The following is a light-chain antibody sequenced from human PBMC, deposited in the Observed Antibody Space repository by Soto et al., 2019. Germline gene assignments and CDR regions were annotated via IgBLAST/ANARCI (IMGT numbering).Light chain of an antibody. CDR3: QQYGYSPRT. V-gene: IGKV3-20*01. CDR1: QSLATYY. Sequence: EIVLTQSPGTLSLSPGERATLSCWASQSLATYYLAWYQQKLGQAPRLLMYATSNRATGVPYRFSGSGSGTDFTLTIRRLEPEDFAVYYCQQYGYSPRTFGQGTKLEIK. CDR2: ATS. J-gene: IGKJ2*01.